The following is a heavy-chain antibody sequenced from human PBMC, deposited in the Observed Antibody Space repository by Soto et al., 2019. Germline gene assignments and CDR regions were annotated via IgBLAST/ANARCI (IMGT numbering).Heavy chain of an antibody. V-gene: IGHV3-23*01. CDR2: ISGSGGST. J-gene: IGHJ4*02. Sequence: EVQLLESGGGLVQPGGSLRLSCAASGFTFSSYAMSWVRQAPGKGLECVSAISGSGGSTYYADSVKGRFTISRDNSKNTLYLQMNSLRAEDTAVYYCAKDHFAQWLGYDYFDYWGQGTLVTVSS. CDR1: GFTFSSYA. CDR3: AKDHFAQWLGYDYFDY. D-gene: IGHD6-19*01.